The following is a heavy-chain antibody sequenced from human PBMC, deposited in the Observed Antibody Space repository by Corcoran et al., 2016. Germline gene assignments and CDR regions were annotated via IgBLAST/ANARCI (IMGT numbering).Heavy chain of an antibody. CDR3: ARDVRAAAEYYGMDV. D-gene: IGHD6-13*01. J-gene: IGHJ6*02. CDR1: GGSVSSGSYY. V-gene: IGHV4-61*01. Sequence: QVQLQESGPGLVKPSETLSLTCTVSGGSVSSGSYYWSWIRQPPGKGLEWIGYFYYSGSTNYNPSLKSRVTISVDTSKNQFSLKLRSVTAADTAVYYCARDVRAAAEYYGMDVWGQGTTVTVSS. CDR2: FYYSGST.